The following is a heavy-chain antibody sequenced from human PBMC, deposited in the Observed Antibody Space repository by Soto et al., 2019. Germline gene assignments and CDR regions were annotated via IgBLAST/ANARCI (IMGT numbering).Heavy chain of an antibody. J-gene: IGHJ5*02. CDR2: ISYDGSNK. CDR1: GFTFSSYV. CDR3: ARGVGGWIQVWP. D-gene: IGHD5-18*01. V-gene: IGHV3-30-3*01. Sequence: QVQLVESGGGVVQPGRSLRLSCAASGFTFSSYVMHWVRQAPGKGLEWVAVISYDGSNKYYSDSVKGRFTISRDNSKNTLYLQMTSLRAEDTAVYYCARGVGGWIQVWPWGQGTLVTVSS.